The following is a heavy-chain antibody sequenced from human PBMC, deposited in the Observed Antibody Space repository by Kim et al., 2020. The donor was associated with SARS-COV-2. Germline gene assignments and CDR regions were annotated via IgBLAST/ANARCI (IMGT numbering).Heavy chain of an antibody. CDR1: GFTFDDYA. D-gene: IGHD3-16*01. CDR2: ISWNSGSI. V-gene: IGHV3-9*01. J-gene: IGHJ6*02. Sequence: GGSLRLSCAASGFTFDDYAMHWVRQAPGKGLEWVSGISWNSGSIGYVDSVKGRFTISRDNAKNSLYLQMNSLRAEDTALYYCAKDIGRPMGGGPGKGAERAYYYYYGMDGWGPGPTVPVSS. CDR3: AKDIGRPMGGGPGKGAERAYYYYYGMDG.